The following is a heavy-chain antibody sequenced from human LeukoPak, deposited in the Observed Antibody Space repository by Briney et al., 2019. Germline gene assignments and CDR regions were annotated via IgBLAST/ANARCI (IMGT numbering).Heavy chain of an antibody. CDR3: ARGRSSSHPEIIWFDP. D-gene: IGHD2-2*01. CDR1: GFTFSGYT. V-gene: IGHV3-21*01. CDR2: ISSSSSYI. J-gene: IGHJ5*02. Sequence: GGSLRLSCAASGFTFSGYTMNWVRQAPGKGLEWVSSISSSSSYIYYADSVKGRFTISRDNAKNSLYLQMNSLRAEDTAVYYCARGRSSSHPEIIWFDPWGQGTLVTVSS.